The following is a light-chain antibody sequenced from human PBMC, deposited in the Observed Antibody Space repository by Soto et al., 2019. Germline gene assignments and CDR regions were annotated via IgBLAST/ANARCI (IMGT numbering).Light chain of an antibody. V-gene: IGKV4-1*01. CDR1: QSVLYSSNNKNY. J-gene: IGKJ4*01. Sequence: DIVMTQSPDSLAVSLGERATINCKSSQSVLYSSNNKNYLAWYQQKPGQPPKLLIYWASTRESGVPDRFSGSGSGTHFRLTISSLQAEDVAVYYCQQYYSTPRLTFGGGTKMEIK. CDR2: WAS. CDR3: QQYYSTPRLT.